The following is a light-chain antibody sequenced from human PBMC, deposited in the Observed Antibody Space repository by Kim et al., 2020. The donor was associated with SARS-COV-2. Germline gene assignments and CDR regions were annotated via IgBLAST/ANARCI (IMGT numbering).Light chain of an antibody. CDR3: SSYTGNNVV. V-gene: IGLV2-8*01. J-gene: IGLJ2*01. Sequence: QSALTQPPSASGSPGQSVTISCTGTSSDVGRYNYVSWYQHHPGKAPKLIIYEVNKRPSGVPDRFSGSKSGNTASLTVSGLQADDEADYYCSSYTGNNVVFGGGTQLTVL. CDR2: EVN. CDR1: SSDVGRYNY.